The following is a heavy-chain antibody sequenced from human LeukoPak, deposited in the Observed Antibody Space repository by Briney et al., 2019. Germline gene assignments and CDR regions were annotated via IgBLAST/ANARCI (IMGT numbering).Heavy chain of an antibody. CDR3: ARVAYSSSWPNWFDP. J-gene: IGHJ5*02. D-gene: IGHD6-13*01. Sequence: SETLSLTCAVYGGSFSGYYWSWIRQPAGKGLEWIGRIYTSGSTNYNPSLKSRVTMSVDTSKNQFSLKLSSVTAADTAVYYCARVAYSSSWPNWFDPWGQGTLVTVSS. V-gene: IGHV4-59*10. CDR2: IYTSGST. CDR1: GGSFSGYY.